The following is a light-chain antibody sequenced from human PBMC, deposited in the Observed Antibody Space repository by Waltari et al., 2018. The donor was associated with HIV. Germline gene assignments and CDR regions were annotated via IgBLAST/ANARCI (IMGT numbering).Light chain of an antibody. CDR3: SSYAGYNNYV. CDR2: EVN. CDR1: GSDVGAYND. V-gene: IGLV2-8*01. J-gene: IGLJ1*01. Sequence: QSALTQPPSASGSPGQSVTISCTGTGSDVGAYNDVSWYQQHPGKAPKLMIYEVNKRPSGVPDRFSGSKSGNTASLTVSGLQAEDEADYYCSSYAGYNNYVFGTGTKVTVL.